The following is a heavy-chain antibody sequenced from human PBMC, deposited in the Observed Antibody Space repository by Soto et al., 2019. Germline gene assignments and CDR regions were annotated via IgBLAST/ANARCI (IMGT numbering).Heavy chain of an antibody. CDR2: IFSSGST. CDR3: AREGSYSAYNFAHGIQLWSFDF. J-gene: IGHJ4*02. CDR1: GGSINTFY. D-gene: IGHD5-12*01. V-gene: IGHV4-4*07. Sequence: SETLSLTCTVSGGSINTFYWSWVRQPAGKGLEWIGRIFSSGSTSFNPSLESRVAMSVDTSKNHFSLNLSSVTAADVAVYYCAREGSYSAYNFAHGIQLWSFDFWGQGALVTVSS.